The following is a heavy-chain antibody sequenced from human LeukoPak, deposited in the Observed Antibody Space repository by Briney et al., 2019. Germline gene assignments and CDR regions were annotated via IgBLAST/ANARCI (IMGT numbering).Heavy chain of an antibody. Sequence: SETLSLTCVVYGGSLRDYYWSWFRQSPGKGLEWIGEISHSGGTNYNPSLRSRVTISVDTSGNQFSLKLTSATAADTAVYYCARHPGYSSGWWYFDFWGQGTLVTVSS. V-gene: IGHV4-34*01. CDR3: ARHPGYSSGWWYFDF. J-gene: IGHJ4*02. CDR1: GGSLRDYY. D-gene: IGHD5-18*01. CDR2: ISHSGGT.